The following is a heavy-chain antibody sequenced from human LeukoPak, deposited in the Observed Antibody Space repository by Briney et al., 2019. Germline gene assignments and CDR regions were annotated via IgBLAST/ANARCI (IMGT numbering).Heavy chain of an antibody. CDR1: GGSISSYY. V-gene: IGHV4-59*01. CDR3: ARISSSNWYNERGAFDV. Sequence: SETLSLTCTVSGGSISSYYWSWIRQPPGKGLEWIGFVYYTGSTNYSPSLKSRVTISVDTSKNQLSLKLRSVTAADTAVYYCARISSSNWYNERGAFDVWGQGTMVTVSS. CDR2: VYYTGST. D-gene: IGHD6-13*01. J-gene: IGHJ3*01.